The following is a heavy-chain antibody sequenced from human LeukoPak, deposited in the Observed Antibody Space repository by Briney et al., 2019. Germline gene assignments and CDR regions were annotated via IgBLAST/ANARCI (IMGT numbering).Heavy chain of an antibody. CDR2: IYHSGST. Sequence: SETLSLTCTVSDYSISSNYYWGWIRQPPGKGLEWIGSIYHSGSTYYNPSLKSRVTISVDKSNNHFSLRLTSVTAADTAVYYCATNGWYCLDHWGQGALVTVSS. CDR3: ATNGWYCLDH. V-gene: IGHV4-38-2*02. J-gene: IGHJ1*01. D-gene: IGHD6-19*01. CDR1: DYSISSNYY.